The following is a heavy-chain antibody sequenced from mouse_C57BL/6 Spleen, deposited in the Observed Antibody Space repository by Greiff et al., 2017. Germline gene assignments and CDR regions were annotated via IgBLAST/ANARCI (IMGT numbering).Heavy chain of an antibody. V-gene: IGHV1-54*01. CDR3: ASRYGSSYVWYFDV. J-gene: IGHJ1*03. CDR1: GYAFTNYL. CDR2: INPGSGGT. Sequence: QVQLQQSGAELVRPGTSVKVSCKASGYAFTNYLIEWVKQRPGQGLEWIGVINPGSGGTNYNEKFKGKATLTADKSSSTAYMQLSSLTSEDSAVYFCASRYGSSYVWYFDVWGTGTTVTVSS. D-gene: IGHD1-1*01.